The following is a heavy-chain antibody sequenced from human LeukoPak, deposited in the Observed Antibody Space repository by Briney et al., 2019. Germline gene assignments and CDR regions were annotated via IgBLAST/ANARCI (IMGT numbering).Heavy chain of an antibody. Sequence: SETLSLTCTVSGGSISRYYWSSIRQPPGKGLEWIGYIYYSGSTNYNPSLKSRVTISVDTSKNQFSLKLSSVTAADTAVYYCARRTVVTLGAFDIWGQGTMVTVSS. CDR1: GGSISRYY. J-gene: IGHJ3*02. CDR3: ARRTVVTLGAFDI. V-gene: IGHV4-59*08. D-gene: IGHD4-23*01. CDR2: IYYSGST.